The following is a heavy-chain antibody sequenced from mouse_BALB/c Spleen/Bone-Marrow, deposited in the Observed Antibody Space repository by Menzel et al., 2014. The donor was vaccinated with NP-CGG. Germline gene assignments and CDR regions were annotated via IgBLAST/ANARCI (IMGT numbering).Heavy chain of an antibody. CDR2: IDPENGDT. J-gene: IGHJ4*01. Sequence: QLQQSGAELVRSGASVKLSCTASGFNIKDYYIHWVKQRPEQGLEWIGWIDPENGDTEYAPKSQGKATMTADTSSNTAYLQLSSLTSVDTAVYYCSDGNFYALDYWGQGTSVTVSS. CDR3: SDGNFYALDY. V-gene: IGHV14-4*02. D-gene: IGHD2-1*01. CDR1: GFNIKDYY.